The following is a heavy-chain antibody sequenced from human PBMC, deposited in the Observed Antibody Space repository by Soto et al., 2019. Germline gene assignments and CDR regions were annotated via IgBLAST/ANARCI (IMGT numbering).Heavy chain of an antibody. CDR1: GFTFSSYA. J-gene: IGHJ3*02. Sequence: GGSLRLSCAASGFTFSSYAMHWVRQAPGKGLEWVAVISYDGSNKYYADSVKGRFTTSRDNSKNTLYLQMNSLRAEDTAVYYCAREGRITIFGVVISLPGAFDIWGQGTMVTVSS. CDR3: AREGRITIFGVVISLPGAFDI. V-gene: IGHV3-30-3*01. D-gene: IGHD3-3*01. CDR2: ISYDGSNK.